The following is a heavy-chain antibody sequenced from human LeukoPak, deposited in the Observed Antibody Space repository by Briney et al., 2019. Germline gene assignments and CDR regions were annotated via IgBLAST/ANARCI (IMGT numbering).Heavy chain of an antibody. J-gene: IGHJ5*02. CDR2: IYHSGST. CDR1: GGSISSSNW. D-gene: IGHD6-13*01. CDR3: AGRGIAAAGTNNWFDP. V-gene: IGHV4-4*02. Sequence: SETLSLTCAVSGGSISSSNWWSWVRQPPGKGLEWIGEIYHSGSTNYNPSLKSRVTISVDKSKNQFSLKLSSVTAADTAVYYCAGRGIAAAGTNNWFDPWGQGTLVTVSS.